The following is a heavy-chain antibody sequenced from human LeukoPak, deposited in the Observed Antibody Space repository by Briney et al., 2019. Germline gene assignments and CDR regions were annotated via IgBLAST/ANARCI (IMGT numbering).Heavy chain of an antibody. CDR2: IYYSGGT. D-gene: IGHD6-13*01. CDR3: ARGSKAAPGTFDY. V-gene: IGHV4-59*01. Sequence: SETLSLTCTVSGGSINYYYWMWIRQPPGKGLEWIGYIYYSGGTHYNPSLKSRVTMLVDTSKNQSSLKLTAVTAADTAVYYCARGSKAAPGTFDYWGQGTLVTVSS. J-gene: IGHJ4*02. CDR1: GGSINYYY.